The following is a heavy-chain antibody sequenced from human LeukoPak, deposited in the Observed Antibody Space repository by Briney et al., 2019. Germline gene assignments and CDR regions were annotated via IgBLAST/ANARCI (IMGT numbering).Heavy chain of an antibody. CDR2: INHSGST. V-gene: IGHV4-34*01. CDR1: GGSFSGYY. Sequence: PSETLSLTCAVCGGSFSGYYWSWIRQPPGKGLEWIGEINHSGSTNYNPSLKSRVTISVDTSKNQFSLKLSSVTAADTAVYYCARGPYGSGSYHRDYWGQGTLVTVSS. CDR3: ARGPYGSGSYHRDY. J-gene: IGHJ4*02. D-gene: IGHD3-10*01.